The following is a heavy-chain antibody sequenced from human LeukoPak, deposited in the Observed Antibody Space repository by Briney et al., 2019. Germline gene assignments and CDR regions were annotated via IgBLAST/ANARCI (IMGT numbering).Heavy chain of an antibody. Sequence: SETLSLTCTVSGGSISSSSYYWGWIRQPPGKGLEWIGSIYYSGSTYYNPSLKSRVTISVDTSKNQFSLKLSSVTAADTAVYYCAKDGRSRHDWGQGILVTVSS. V-gene: IGHV4-39*02. CDR1: GGSISSSSYY. CDR3: AKDGRSRHD. CDR2: IYYSGST. D-gene: IGHD2-2*01. J-gene: IGHJ4*02.